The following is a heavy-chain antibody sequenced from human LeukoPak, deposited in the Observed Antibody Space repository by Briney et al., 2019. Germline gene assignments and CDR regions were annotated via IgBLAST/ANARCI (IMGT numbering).Heavy chain of an antibody. Sequence: PGGSLRLSRSASGFTFISYAIHWVRQAPGKGLEYVSGISNNGGSKYYADSVKGRFTISRDNSKSTLYLQMSSLRAEDAAVYYCVKGGYSSSWSLFDYWGQGTLVTVSS. V-gene: IGHV3-64D*06. D-gene: IGHD6-13*01. CDR3: VKGGYSSSWSLFDY. CDR1: GFTFISYA. CDR2: ISNNGGSK. J-gene: IGHJ4*02.